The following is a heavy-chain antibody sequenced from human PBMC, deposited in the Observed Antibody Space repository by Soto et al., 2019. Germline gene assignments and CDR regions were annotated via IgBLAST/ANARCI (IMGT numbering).Heavy chain of an antibody. V-gene: IGHV3-30*18. Sequence: GGSLRLSCAASGFTFSTYGMNWVRQAPGKGLEWVAIVSSDGTNIHYGDSVQGRFTISRDNSKNTLHLQMNSLRAEDSAVYYGAKDSPPDSQWVATFDYLGQGTRVTVS. CDR1: GFTFSTYG. CDR3: AKDSPPDSQWVATFDY. CDR2: VSSDGTNI. J-gene: IGHJ4*02. D-gene: IGHD6-19*01.